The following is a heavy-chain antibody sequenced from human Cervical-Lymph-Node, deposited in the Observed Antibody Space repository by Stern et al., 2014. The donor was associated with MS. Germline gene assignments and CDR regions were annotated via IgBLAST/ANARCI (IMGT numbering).Heavy chain of an antibody. V-gene: IGHV3-33*03. J-gene: IGHJ4*02. CDR1: GFTFSNYG. CDR2: IWFDGTGK. Sequence: VQLEESGGGVVQPGRSLRLSCVASGFTFSNYGMNWVRQAPGKGLEWVAVIWFDGTGKIYADSEKGRFTISRENSKITAFSQMNSLRAEDTAVYYCARRGISGNSHLDYWGQGTLVTVSS. CDR3: ARRGISGNSHLDY. D-gene: IGHD2-15*01.